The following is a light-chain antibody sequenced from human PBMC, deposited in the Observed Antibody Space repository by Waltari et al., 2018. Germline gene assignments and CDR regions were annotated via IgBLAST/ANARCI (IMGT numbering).Light chain of an antibody. CDR1: SSDVGIYNL. Sequence: QSALTQPASVSGSPGQSITISCTGTSSDVGIYNLVSWYQQHPGKAPKLMIYEGSKRPSGVSNRSSGSKSGNTASLTISGLQAEDEADYYCCSYAGSRNVFGTGTKVTVL. J-gene: IGLJ1*01. V-gene: IGLV2-23*03. CDR3: CSYAGSRNV. CDR2: EGS.